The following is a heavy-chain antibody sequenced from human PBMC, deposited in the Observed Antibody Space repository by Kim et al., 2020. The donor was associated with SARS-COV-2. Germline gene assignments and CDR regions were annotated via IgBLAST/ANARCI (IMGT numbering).Heavy chain of an antibody. V-gene: IGHV1-18*01. CDR1: GYTFTSYG. CDR2: ISAYNGNT. D-gene: IGHD5-18*01. J-gene: IGHJ4*02. CDR3: ARDGFWGYSYGYNFDY. Sequence: ASVKVSCKASGYTFTSYGISWVRQAPGQGLEWMGWISAYNGNTNYAQKLQGRVTMTTDTSTSTAYMELRSLRSDDTAVYYCARDGFWGYSYGYNFDYWGQGTLVTVSS.